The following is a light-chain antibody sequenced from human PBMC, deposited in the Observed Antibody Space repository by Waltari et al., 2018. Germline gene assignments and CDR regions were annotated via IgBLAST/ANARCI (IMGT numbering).Light chain of an antibody. CDR3: HQYNNWPPYT. Sequence: EIVMTQSPATLSVSPGERATLSCRASQSVSSNLAWYQQKPGQATRLLIYGASTRATGIPARFSGSGSGTEFTLTISSLQSEDFVVYYCHQYNNWPPYTFGQGTKLEIK. CDR2: GAS. J-gene: IGKJ2*01. V-gene: IGKV3-15*01. CDR1: QSVSSN.